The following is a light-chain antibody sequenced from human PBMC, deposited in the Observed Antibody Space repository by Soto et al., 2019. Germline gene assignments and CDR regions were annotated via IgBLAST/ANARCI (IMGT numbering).Light chain of an antibody. CDR1: QNVISN. J-gene: IGKJ4*01. V-gene: IGKV3-15*01. CDR3: QHYVTWPLT. CDR2: DTS. Sequence: EIVMTQSPATLSVSPGERATLSCRASQNVISNLAWYQQKPGQTPRLLIYDTSIRATGVPARFSGSRFGAEFTLTISSLQSEDFAVYYCQHYVTWPLTFGGGTKVDIK.